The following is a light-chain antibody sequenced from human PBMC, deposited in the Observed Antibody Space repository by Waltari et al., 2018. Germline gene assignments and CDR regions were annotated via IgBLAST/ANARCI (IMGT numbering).Light chain of an antibody. V-gene: IGKV3-15*01. CDR3: YQHNNWSLYT. Sequence: EIVMTQSPATLSVSPGERAPLSCRASQSVSSNLAWYQQKPGQAPRLLIYGASTRTTASTARCISSGSWREFSIIIISRQYEEYAVYYCYQHNNWSLYTFGQGTKVEIK. J-gene: IGKJ2*01. CDR2: GAS. CDR1: QSVSSN.